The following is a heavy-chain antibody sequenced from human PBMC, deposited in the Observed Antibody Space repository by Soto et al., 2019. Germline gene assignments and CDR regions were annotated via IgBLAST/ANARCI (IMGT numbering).Heavy chain of an antibody. J-gene: IGHJ6*02. CDR2: ISYDGSNK. Sequence: SLRLSFAASGLTFSSYAMHGVRQAPGKGLEWVAVISYDGSNKYYADSVKGRFTISRDNSKNTLYLQMNSLRAEDTAVYYCARGITMVRGVIAYYYYGMDVWGQGITVTVSS. D-gene: IGHD3-10*01. V-gene: IGHV3-30-3*01. CDR3: ARGITMVRGVIAYYYYGMDV. CDR1: GLTFSSYA.